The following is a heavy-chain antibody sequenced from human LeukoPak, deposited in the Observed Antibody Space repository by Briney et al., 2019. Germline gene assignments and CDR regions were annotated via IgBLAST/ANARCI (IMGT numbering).Heavy chain of an antibody. Sequence: SETLSLTCTVSGGSINGFYWSWLRQPPGKGLEWIGYIYYSGSTNYNPSLKSRVTISVDTSKNQFSLKLSSVTAADTALYYCARLVAGYDAFDIWGQGTMVTVSS. J-gene: IGHJ3*02. CDR3: ARLVAGYDAFDI. CDR2: IYYSGST. V-gene: IGHV4-59*12. CDR1: GGSINGFY. D-gene: IGHD6-19*01.